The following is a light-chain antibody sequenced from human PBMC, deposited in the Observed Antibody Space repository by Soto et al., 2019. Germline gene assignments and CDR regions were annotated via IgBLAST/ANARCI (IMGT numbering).Light chain of an antibody. CDR1: QTLYNN. J-gene: IGKJ4*01. V-gene: IGKV3-15*01. Sequence: EIVMTQSPATLSVSPGXXATLSCRASQTLYNNLAWYQQKLGQAPRLLIYGASARATDIPARFSGSGSGTEFTLTISGLQSEDFAIYYCQQYSDWPLTFGGGTKVEIK. CDR3: QQYSDWPLT. CDR2: GAS.